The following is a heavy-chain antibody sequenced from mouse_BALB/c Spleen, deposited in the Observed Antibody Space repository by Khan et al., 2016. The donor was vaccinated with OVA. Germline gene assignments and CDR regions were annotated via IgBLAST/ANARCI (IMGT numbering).Heavy chain of an antibody. CDR2: INTYTGEP. J-gene: IGHJ4*01. D-gene: IGHD2-10*01. CDR1: GYTFTNYG. V-gene: IGHV9-3-1*01. Sequence: QIQLVQSGPELKKPGETVKISCKASGYTFTNYGMNWVKQAPGKGLKWMGWINTYTGEPTYADDFKGRFAFSLEPSASTAYLQIDNLKNEDTATYFCARPPYFSYVLDSGVQVTSVTVSS. CDR3: ARPPYFSYVLDS.